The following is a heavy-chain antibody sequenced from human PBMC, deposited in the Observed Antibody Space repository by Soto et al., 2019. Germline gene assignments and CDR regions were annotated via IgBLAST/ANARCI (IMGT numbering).Heavy chain of an antibody. CDR3: AKTGNYDFDY. CDR1: GFTFRSYA. D-gene: IGHD1-7*01. Sequence: PGGSLRLSCATSGFTFRSYAMTWVRQAPGKGLEWVSGISGTSGRIYYADSVKGRFSISRDNSKNTMYMQMNSLRAEDTAVYYCAKTGNYDFDYWGQGTLVTVSS. V-gene: IGHV3-23*01. J-gene: IGHJ4*02. CDR2: ISGTSGRI.